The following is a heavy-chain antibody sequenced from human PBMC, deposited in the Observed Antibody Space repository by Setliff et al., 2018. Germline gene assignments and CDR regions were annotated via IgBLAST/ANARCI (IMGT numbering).Heavy chain of an antibody. CDR3: ARGGGSVLPNYYYFNYMDV. J-gene: IGHJ6*03. CDR1: GGSISGYY. Sequence: SETLSLTCNVSGGSISGYYWSWIRQPPGKGLEWIGNIYSSGSIKYNQSLKSRVTLSVDTSKNQFSLQLTSVTAADTAIYYCARGGGSVLPNYYYFNYMDVWGKGTTVTVSS. CDR2: IYSSGSI. V-gene: IGHV4-59*12. D-gene: IGHD2-15*01.